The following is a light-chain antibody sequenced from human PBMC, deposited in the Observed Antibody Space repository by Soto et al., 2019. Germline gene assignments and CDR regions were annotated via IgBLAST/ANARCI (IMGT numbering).Light chain of an antibody. CDR1: QTVRNNY. CDR3: QQFSSYPLT. Sequence: EFVLTQSPGTLSLSPGERATLPCRASQTVRNNYLAWYQQKPGQAPRLLIYDASSRATGIPDRFSGGGSGTDFTLTISRLEPEDFAVYYCQQFSSYPLTLGGGTKVDIK. V-gene: IGKV3-20*01. J-gene: IGKJ4*01. CDR2: DAS.